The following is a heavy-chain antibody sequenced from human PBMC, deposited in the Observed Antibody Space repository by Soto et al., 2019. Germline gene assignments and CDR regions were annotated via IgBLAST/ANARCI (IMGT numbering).Heavy chain of an antibody. CDR2: IIPIFGTA. Sequence: QVQLVQSGAEVKKPGSSVKVSCKASGGTFSSYAISWVRQAPGQGLEWMGGIIPIFGTANYAQKFQGRVTITADESTSTAYMERSSLRSEDTAVYYCASYPRIAVAGTGVFGYWGQGTLVTVSS. CDR1: GGTFSSYA. D-gene: IGHD6-19*01. J-gene: IGHJ4*02. CDR3: ASYPRIAVAGTGVFGY. V-gene: IGHV1-69*12.